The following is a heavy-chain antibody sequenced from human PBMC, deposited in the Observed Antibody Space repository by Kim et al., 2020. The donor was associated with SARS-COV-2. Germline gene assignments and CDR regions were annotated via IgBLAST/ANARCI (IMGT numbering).Heavy chain of an antibody. CDR1: GGSISSSSYY. CDR2: IYYSGST. V-gene: IGHV4-39*01. CDR3: ARHVSSRLRYFDWLLWGPKRAHYFDY. Sequence: SETLSLTCTVSGGSISSSSYYWGWIRQPPGKGLEWIGSIYYSGSTYDNPSLKSRVTISVDTSKNQFSLKLSSVTAADTAVYYCARHVSSRLRYFDWLLWGPKRAHYFDYWGQGTLVTVSS. J-gene: IGHJ4*02. D-gene: IGHD3-9*01.